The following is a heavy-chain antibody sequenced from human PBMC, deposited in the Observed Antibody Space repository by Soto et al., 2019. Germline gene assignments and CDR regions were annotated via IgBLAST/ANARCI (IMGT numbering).Heavy chain of an antibody. CDR2: IYYSGSA. Sequence: QVQLQESGPGLVKPSETLSHTCTVSGDSVTSVSDYWSWIRQPPGKGLEWIGYIYYSGSADYNPSLGSRVTISIDTSKNQFSLKLTSVTAADTAVYYCARGVGFGYYYYHMDLWGQGTTVTVSS. D-gene: IGHD3-10*01. J-gene: IGHJ6*02. V-gene: IGHV4-61*01. CDR3: ARGVGFGYYYYHMDL. CDR1: GDSVTSVSDY.